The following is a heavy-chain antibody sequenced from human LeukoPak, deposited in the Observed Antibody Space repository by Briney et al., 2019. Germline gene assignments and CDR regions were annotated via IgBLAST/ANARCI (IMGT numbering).Heavy chain of an antibody. J-gene: IGHJ4*02. Sequence: SVKVSCKASGYTFTNYGISWVRQAPGQGLEWMGGIIPIFGTANYAQKFQGRVTITADKSTSTAYMELSSLRSEDTAVYYCARAGIAAVLYDYWGQGTLVTVSS. CDR2: IIPIFGTA. V-gene: IGHV1-69*06. CDR1: GYTFTNYG. CDR3: ARAGIAAVLYDY. D-gene: IGHD6-13*01.